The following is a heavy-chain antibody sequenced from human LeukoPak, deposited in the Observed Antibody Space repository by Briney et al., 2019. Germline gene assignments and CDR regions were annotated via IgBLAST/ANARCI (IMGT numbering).Heavy chain of an antibody. CDR1: GFSLSTSGMC. J-gene: IGHJ4*02. D-gene: IGHD6-13*01. V-gene: IGHV2-70*11. Sequence: SGPTLVKPTQTLTLTCTFPGFSLSTSGMCVSWIRQPPGKALEWLARIDWDDDKYYNTSLRTRVTISKDTSKDQVVLTMTNMDPVDTATYYCARIQRASSWYPYFDYWGQGTLVTVSS. CDR3: ARIQRASSWYPYFDY. CDR2: IDWDDDK.